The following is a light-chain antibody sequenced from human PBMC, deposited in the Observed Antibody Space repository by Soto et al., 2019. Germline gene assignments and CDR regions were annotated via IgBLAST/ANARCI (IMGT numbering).Light chain of an antibody. Sequence: IQKTQSPPSLSVSVGDRVTITCRESQTISGYLNRYQQKPGKASELLIYDASYLGNGVPSMVSGSGSGTYFTLTISSLQPEDIATYYCQQSYTTPLTYGGGTKVDIK. CDR3: QQSYTTPLT. J-gene: IGKJ4*01. V-gene: IGKV1-39*01. CDR2: DAS. CDR1: QTISGY.